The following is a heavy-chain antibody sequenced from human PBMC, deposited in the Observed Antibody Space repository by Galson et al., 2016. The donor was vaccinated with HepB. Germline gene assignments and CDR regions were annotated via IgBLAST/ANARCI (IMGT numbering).Heavy chain of an antibody. D-gene: IGHD3-3*01. J-gene: IGHJ5*02. CDR2: IYPGDSDT. CDR3: VRDGTGKYDVWSGYPNNWFDP. V-gene: IGHV5-51*01. CDR1: GYSFATHW. Sequence: QSGAEVKKPGESLKISCKASGYSFATHWIGWVRQMPGKGLEWLGIIYPGDSDTRYSPSFRGQVTISADRSINTAYLQWSSLKASDTAMYYCVRDGTGKYDVWSGYPNNWFDPWGQGTLVTVSS.